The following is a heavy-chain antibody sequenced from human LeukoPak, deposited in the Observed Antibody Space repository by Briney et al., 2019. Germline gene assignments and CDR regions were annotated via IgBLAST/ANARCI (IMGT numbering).Heavy chain of an antibody. CDR3: ARESRFDP. CDR1: GFTFSSYS. J-gene: IGHJ5*02. CDR2: IGSSSSYI. Sequence: GGSLRLSCAASGFTFSSYSMNWVRQAPGKGLEWVSSIGSSSSYIYYADSVKGRFTISRDNAKNSLYLQMNSLRAEDTAVYYCARESRFDPWGQGTLVTVSS. V-gene: IGHV3-21*01.